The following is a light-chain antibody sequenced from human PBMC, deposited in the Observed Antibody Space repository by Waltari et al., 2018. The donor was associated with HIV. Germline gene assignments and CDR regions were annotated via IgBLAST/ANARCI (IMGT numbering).Light chain of an antibody. Sequence: SSELTQDPAVSLALGQTVRITCQGDSLRSYYASWYQQKPGQAPVLVIYGKNNRPSGIPDRFSGSSSGNTASLTITGAQAEDEADYYCNSRDNNDNHVVFGGGTKVTVL. CDR1: SLRSYY. CDR2: GKN. V-gene: IGLV3-19*01. J-gene: IGLJ2*01. CDR3: NSRDNNDNHVV.